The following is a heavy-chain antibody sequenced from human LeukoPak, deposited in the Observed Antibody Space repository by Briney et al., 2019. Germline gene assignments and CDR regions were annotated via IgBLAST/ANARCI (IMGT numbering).Heavy chain of an antibody. Sequence: SVKVSCKACGGTFSSYTISWVRQAPGQGLEWMGGIIPIIGTAKYAQKFQDRVTITADDSTTTSYMELSRLISEDTAVYYCATDVAGAFGTKALDSWGQGTLVTVSS. CDR2: IIPIIGTA. CDR3: ATDVAGAFGTKALDS. J-gene: IGHJ4*02. D-gene: IGHD3-3*02. V-gene: IGHV1-69*13. CDR1: GGTFSSYT.